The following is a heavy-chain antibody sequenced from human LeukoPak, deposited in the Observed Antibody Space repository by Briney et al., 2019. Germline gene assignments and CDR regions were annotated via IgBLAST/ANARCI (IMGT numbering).Heavy chain of an antibody. D-gene: IGHD6-13*01. CDR2: IRSKANSYAT. Sequence: GGSLRLSCAASGFTFSGSAMHWVRQASGKGLEWVGRIRSKANSYATAYAASVKGRFTISRDDSKNTAYLQMNSLKTEDTAVYYCARPIDSSSWFQHQNSYYSMGVWGKGTTVTVSS. J-gene: IGHJ6*03. CDR3: ARPIDSSSWFQHQNSYYSMGV. V-gene: IGHV3-73*01. CDR1: GFTFSGSA.